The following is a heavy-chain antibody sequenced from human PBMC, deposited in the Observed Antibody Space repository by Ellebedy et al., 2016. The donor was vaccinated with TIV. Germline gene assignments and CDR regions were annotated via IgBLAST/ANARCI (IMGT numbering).Heavy chain of an antibody. CDR2: ISYSGST. Sequence: MPSETLSLTCTVSGGSISSYYWSWIRQPPGKGLEWIGYISYSGSTNYNPSLKSRVTISVDTSKNQFSLKLSSVTAADTAVYYCARGMGGGDCFDYWGQGTLVTVSS. CDR1: GGSISSYY. J-gene: IGHJ4*02. V-gene: IGHV4-59*01. D-gene: IGHD2-15*01. CDR3: ARGMGGGDCFDY.